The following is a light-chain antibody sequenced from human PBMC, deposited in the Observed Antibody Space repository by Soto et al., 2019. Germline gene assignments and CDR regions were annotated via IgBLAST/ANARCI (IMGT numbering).Light chain of an antibody. CDR2: AAS. V-gene: IGKV1-39*01. J-gene: IGKJ1*01. CDR1: QTIHNY. CDR3: QQSYRTPRT. Sequence: DMQMTQSPSSLSASVGDRVTITCQSSQTIHNYLNWYQQKLGKAPNLLIDAASSLQSGVPSRFSGSRSGADFTLTISSLQSEDFASYYCQQSYRTPRTFGQGSPVDIK.